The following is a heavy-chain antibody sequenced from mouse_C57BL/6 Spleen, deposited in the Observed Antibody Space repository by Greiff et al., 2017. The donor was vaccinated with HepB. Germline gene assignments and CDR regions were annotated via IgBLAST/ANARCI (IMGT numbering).Heavy chain of an antibody. V-gene: IGHV1-18*01. CDR1: GYTFTDYN. J-gene: IGHJ4*01. D-gene: IGHD2-3*01. CDR3: ARSTHDGYAMDY. CDR2: INPNNGGT. Sequence: EVQLQQSGPELVKPGASVKIPCKASGYTFTDYNMDWVKQSHGKSLEWIGDINPNNGGTIYNQKFKGKATLTVDKSSSTAYMALRSLTSEDTAVYYCARSTHDGYAMDYWGQGTSVTVSS.